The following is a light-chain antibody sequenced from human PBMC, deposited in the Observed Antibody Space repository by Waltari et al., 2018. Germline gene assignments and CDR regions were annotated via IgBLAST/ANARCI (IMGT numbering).Light chain of an antibody. CDR2: WAS. CDR1: QSLLYSSNNYNS. J-gene: IGKJ3*01. CDR3: HQYGVTPLFT. Sequence: DIVMTQSPDSLVVSLGERATINCKSSQSLLYSSNNYNSLAWYQQNPGQPPKLLIYWASTRESGVPDRFSGSGSGTDFTLTISRLEPEDSAVYYCHQYGVTPLFTFGPGTKVDIK. V-gene: IGKV4-1*01.